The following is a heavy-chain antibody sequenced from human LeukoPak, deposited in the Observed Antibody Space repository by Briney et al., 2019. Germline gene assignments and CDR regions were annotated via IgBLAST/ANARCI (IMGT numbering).Heavy chain of an antibody. Sequence: GGSLRLSCAASGFTFSSYTMNWVRQAPGKGLEWVSYISSSSSTIYYADSVKGRFTISRDNAKNSLYLQMNSLRAEDTAGYYCARDMGELLYYYYYYMDVWGKGTTVTVSS. CDR1: GFTFSSYT. J-gene: IGHJ6*03. V-gene: IGHV3-48*01. CDR3: ARDMGELLYYYYYYMDV. CDR2: ISSSSSTI. D-gene: IGHD1-26*01.